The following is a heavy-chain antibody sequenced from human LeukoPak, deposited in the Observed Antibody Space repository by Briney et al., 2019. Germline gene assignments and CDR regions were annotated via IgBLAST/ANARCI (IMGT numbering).Heavy chain of an antibody. CDR1: GFTFSSYA. J-gene: IGHJ4*02. D-gene: IGHD5-18*01. Sequence: GRSLRLSCAASGFTFSSYAMHWVRQSPGKGLEWVAVISYDRSNEYYADSVKGRFTISRDNSQNTLYLQMNSLRAEDTAVYYCARVGIQLMFDYWGQGTLVTVSS. CDR2: ISYDRSNE. CDR3: ARVGIQLMFDY. V-gene: IGHV3-30-3*01.